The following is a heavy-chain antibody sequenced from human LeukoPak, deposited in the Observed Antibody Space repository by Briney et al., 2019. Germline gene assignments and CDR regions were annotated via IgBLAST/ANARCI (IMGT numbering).Heavy chain of an antibody. V-gene: IGHV3-48*03. J-gene: IGHJ4*02. CDR1: GFTFSSYE. CDR3: ARDLHPIAAAGNSL. CDR2: ISSSGSTI. Sequence: PGGSLRLSCAASGFTFSSYEMNWVRQAPGKGLEWVSYISSSGSTIYYADSVKGRFTISRDNAKNSLYLQMNSLRAEDTAVYYCARDLHPIAAAGNSLWSQGTLVTVSS. D-gene: IGHD6-13*01.